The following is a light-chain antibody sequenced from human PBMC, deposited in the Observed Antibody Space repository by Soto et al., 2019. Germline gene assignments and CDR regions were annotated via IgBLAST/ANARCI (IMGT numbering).Light chain of an antibody. V-gene: IGKV1-39*01. Sequence: DIQMTQSPSSLSASLGDRVTITCRASQSVSSHLNWYQQKPGKAPKLLIYAAASLQSGVPSRFSGSGSGTDFTLTISSLQPEYFATYFCQHHYATPYTFGQGTKLEIK. CDR1: QSVSSH. J-gene: IGKJ2*01. CDR2: AAA. CDR3: QHHYATPYT.